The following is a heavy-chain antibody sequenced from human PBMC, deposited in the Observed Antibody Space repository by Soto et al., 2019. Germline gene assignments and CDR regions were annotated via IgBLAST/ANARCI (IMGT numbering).Heavy chain of an antibody. J-gene: IGHJ4*02. CDR1: GDSISTDY. CDR2: IYYGGST. Sequence: SETLSLTCTVSGDSISTDYWSWIRQSPGKGLEWIGFIYYGGSTNYNPSLKSRVTISVDTPKNQFSLKLSSVTAADTAVYYRAKNWNWGSLVHWGQGTLVTVSS. CDR3: AKNWNWGSLVH. D-gene: IGHD7-27*01. V-gene: IGHV4-59*08.